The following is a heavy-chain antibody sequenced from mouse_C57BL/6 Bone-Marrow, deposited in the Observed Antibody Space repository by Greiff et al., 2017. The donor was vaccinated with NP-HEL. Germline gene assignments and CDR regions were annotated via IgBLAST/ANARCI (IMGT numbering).Heavy chain of an antibody. J-gene: IGHJ4*01. Sequence: VQLQQPGAELVMPGASVKLSCTASGYTFTSYWMHWVKQRPGQGLEWIGEIDPSDSYTNYNQKFKGKSTLTVDKSSSTAYMQLSSLTSEDSAVYYCARDDYDDPYYAMDYWGQGTSVTGSS. V-gene: IGHV1-69*01. CDR3: ARDDYDDPYYAMDY. CDR1: GYTFTSYW. D-gene: IGHD2-4*01. CDR2: IDPSDSYT.